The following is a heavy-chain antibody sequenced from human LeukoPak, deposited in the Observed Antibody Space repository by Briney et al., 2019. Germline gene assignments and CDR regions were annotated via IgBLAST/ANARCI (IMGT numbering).Heavy chain of an antibody. Sequence: ASVKVSCKASGYAFTSYGISWVRQAPGQGLEWMGWISAYNGNTNYAQKLQGRVTMTTDTSTSTAYMELRSLRSDDTAVYYCARDRGVVPGIQLLGYWGQGTLVTVSS. CDR2: ISAYNGNT. CDR1: GYAFTSYG. D-gene: IGHD2-2*01. J-gene: IGHJ4*02. V-gene: IGHV1-18*01. CDR3: ARDRGVVPGIQLLGY.